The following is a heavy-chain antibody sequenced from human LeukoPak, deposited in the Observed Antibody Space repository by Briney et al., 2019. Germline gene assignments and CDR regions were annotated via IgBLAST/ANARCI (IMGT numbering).Heavy chain of an antibody. V-gene: IGHV1-2*04. CDR1: GYTFTGYY. D-gene: IGHD3-10*01. CDR3: ARDRYYGSGSYYYYYGMDV. Sequence: ASVTVSCTASGYTFTGYYMHWVRQAPGQGLEWMGWINPNSGGTNYAQKFQGWVTMTRDTSISTAYMELSRLRSDDTAVYYCARDRYYGSGSYYYYYGMDVWGKGTTVTVSS. CDR2: INPNSGGT. J-gene: IGHJ6*04.